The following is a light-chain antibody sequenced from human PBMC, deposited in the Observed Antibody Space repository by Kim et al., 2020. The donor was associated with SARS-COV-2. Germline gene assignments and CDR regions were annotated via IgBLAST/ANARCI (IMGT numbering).Light chain of an antibody. CDR3: QQYGTSTGYT. CDR2: AAY. J-gene: IGKJ2*01. CDR1: QSVSINY. V-gene: IGKV3-20*01. Sequence: QGERAILSCRASQSVSINYVAWYQQKPGQAPRLLIYAAYSRATGIPDRFSGSGSQTDFTLTINGLETEDFAMYYCQQYGTSTGYTFGQGTKLEI.